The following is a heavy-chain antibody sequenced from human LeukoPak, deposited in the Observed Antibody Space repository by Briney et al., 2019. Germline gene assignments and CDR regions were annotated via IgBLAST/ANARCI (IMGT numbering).Heavy chain of an antibody. CDR1: GGTFSSYA. D-gene: IGHD3-10*01. Sequence: ASVKVSCKASGGTFSSYAISWVRQAPGQGLEWMGGIIPIFGTANYAQKFRGRVTITTDESTSTAYMELSSLRSEDTAVYYCIYYYGSGREFDYWGQGTLVTVSS. V-gene: IGHV1-69*05. CDR2: IIPIFGTA. CDR3: IYYYGSGREFDY. J-gene: IGHJ4*02.